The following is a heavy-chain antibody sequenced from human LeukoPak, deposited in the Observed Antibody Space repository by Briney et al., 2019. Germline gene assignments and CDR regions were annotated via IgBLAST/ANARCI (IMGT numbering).Heavy chain of an antibody. D-gene: IGHD6-19*01. V-gene: IGHV4-38-2*02. Sequence: SETLSLTCTVSGYSISSGYYWGWLRQPPGKGLECIRSMWHRDSTLYSPSLKSRVTISADTSKNRSSLTLTSVTAADGAVYYCARELGQEQWLVAPFYWGQGALVTVSS. J-gene: IGHJ4*02. CDR2: MWHRDST. CDR3: ARELGQEQWLVAPFY. CDR1: GYSISSGYY.